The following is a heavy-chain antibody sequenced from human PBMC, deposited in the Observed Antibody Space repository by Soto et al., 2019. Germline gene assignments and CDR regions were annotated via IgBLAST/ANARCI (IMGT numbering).Heavy chain of an antibody. V-gene: IGHV1-69*13. D-gene: IGHD1-7*01. J-gene: IGHJ5*02. CDR1: GCTFSSYA. Sequence: SVKVSCKASGCTFSSYAISWVRQAPGQGLEWMGGIIPIFGTANYAQKFQGRVTITADESTSTAYMELSSLRSEDTAVYYCARDGNITGTYWFDPWGQGTLVTVSS. CDR3: ARDGNITGTYWFDP. CDR2: IIPIFGTA.